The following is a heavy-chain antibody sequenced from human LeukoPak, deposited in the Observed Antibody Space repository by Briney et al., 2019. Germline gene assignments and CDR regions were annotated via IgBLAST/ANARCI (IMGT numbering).Heavy chain of an antibody. Sequence: SETLSLTCAVYGGSFSGYYWSWIRQPPGKGLEWIGEINHSGSTNYNPSLKSRVTISVDTSKNQFSLKLSSVTAADTAVYYCAGRYCSSTSCYPKRISDYWGQGTLVTVSS. V-gene: IGHV4-34*01. CDR3: AGRYCSSTSCYPKRISDY. D-gene: IGHD2-2*01. J-gene: IGHJ4*02. CDR1: GGSFSGYY. CDR2: INHSGST.